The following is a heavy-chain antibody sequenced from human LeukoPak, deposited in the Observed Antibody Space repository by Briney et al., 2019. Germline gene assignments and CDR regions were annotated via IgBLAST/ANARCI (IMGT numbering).Heavy chain of an antibody. J-gene: IGHJ4*02. CDR2: IIPILGIA. Sequence: SVKVSCKASGGTFSSYAISWVRQAPGQGLEWMGRIIPILGIANYAQKFQGRVMITADKSTSTAYMELSSLRSEDTAVYYCARDGAYDILTGYYRIKGKPFDYWGQGTLVTVSS. V-gene: IGHV1-69*04. D-gene: IGHD3-9*01. CDR1: GGTFSSYA. CDR3: ARDGAYDILTGYYRIKGKPFDY.